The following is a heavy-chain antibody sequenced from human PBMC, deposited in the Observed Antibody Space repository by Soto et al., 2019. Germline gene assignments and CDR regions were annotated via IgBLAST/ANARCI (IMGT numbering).Heavy chain of an antibody. J-gene: IGHJ5*02. CDR3: AKLVVPTSSWFDP. Sequence: PSETPSLTCTVSGGSIGYSNYYWGWIRQPPGKALEWIGTIYYSGSTYYNPSLKSRVTMSVDTSKNQFSLKLTSVAAADTAVYYCAKLVVPTSSWFDPWGQGTLVTVSS. CDR1: GGSIGYSNYY. D-gene: IGHD2-21*01. CDR2: IYYSGST. V-gene: IGHV4-39*01.